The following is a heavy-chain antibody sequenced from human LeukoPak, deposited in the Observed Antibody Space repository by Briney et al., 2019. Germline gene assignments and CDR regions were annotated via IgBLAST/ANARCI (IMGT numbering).Heavy chain of an antibody. CDR3: ARASHHYYDSSGLSDY. D-gene: IGHD3-22*01. V-gene: IGHV3-48*01. CDR1: GFSFSSFS. CDR2: ISSGSSTM. Sequence: GGSLRLSCEASGFSFSSFSMNWVRQAPGKGLEWVSYISSGSSTMYYADSVKGRFTISRDNAKNSLYLQMNSLRAEDTAVYYCARASHHYYDSSGLSDYWGQGTLVTVSS. J-gene: IGHJ4*02.